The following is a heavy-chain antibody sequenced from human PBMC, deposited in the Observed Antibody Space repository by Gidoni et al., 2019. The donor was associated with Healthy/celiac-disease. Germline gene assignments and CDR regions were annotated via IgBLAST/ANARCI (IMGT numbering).Heavy chain of an antibody. D-gene: IGHD1-26*01. CDR3: AKGMRWEKMSELNFDY. CDR2: ISGSGGST. CDR1: GFTFSSYA. Sequence: EVQLLESGGGLVQPGGSLRLSCAASGFTFSSYAMSWVRQAPGKGLEWVSAISGSGGSTYYADSVKGRFTISRDNSKNTLYLQMNSLRAEDTAVYYCAKGMRWEKMSELNFDYWGQGTLVTVSS. V-gene: IGHV3-23*01. J-gene: IGHJ4*02.